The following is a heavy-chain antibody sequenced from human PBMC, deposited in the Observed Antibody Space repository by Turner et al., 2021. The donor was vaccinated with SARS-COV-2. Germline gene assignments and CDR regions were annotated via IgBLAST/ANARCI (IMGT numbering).Heavy chain of an antibody. D-gene: IGHD6-13*01. CDR1: GFTFNSYG. V-gene: IGHV3-23*01. Sequence: EVQVLESGGGLVQPGGSLRPSCVTSGFTFNSYGMSWVRQAPGKGLEWVSSISGSGGSTFYPDSVKGRFIISRDNSKNTLYLEMNSLRAEDTAIYYCAKKSSSWLYFDYWGQGTLVTVSS. CDR2: ISGSGGST. CDR3: AKKSSSWLYFDY. J-gene: IGHJ4*02.